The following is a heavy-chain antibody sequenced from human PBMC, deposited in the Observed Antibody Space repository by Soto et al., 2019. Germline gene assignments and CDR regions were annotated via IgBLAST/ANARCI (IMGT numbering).Heavy chain of an antibody. J-gene: IGHJ6*02. CDR3: NDGMGV. Sequence: EVQLVESGGGLVKPGGSLRLSCAASRFPFSNAWMSWARQAPGKGLEWVGRVKSNADGGATHYAAPVKGRFIISRDDSKNTLYLQMNSLKIEDTAVYYCNDGMGVWGQVTTVTVSS. CDR1: RFPFSNAW. CDR2: VKSNADGGAT. V-gene: IGHV3-15*05.